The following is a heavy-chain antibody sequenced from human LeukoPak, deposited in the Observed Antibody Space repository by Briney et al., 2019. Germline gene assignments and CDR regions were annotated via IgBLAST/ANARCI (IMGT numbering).Heavy chain of an antibody. J-gene: IGHJ4*02. Sequence: GGSLRLSCAASGFTFSTYAMTWVRQAPGQGLEWVSGIISGGSTYYADSVKGRFTISRDNSKNTLYVQMNSLRAEDTALYYCVKSVGSGSYYNNDCWGQGTLVTVSS. CDR1: GFTFSTYA. D-gene: IGHD3-10*01. CDR3: VKSVGSGSYYNNDC. V-gene: IGHV3-23*01. CDR2: IISGGST.